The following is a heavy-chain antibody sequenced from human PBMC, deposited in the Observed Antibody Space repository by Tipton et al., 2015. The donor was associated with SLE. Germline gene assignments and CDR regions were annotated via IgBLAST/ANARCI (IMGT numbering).Heavy chain of an antibody. V-gene: IGHV3-33*01. CDR3: ARDGYGGNGFDY. CDR1: GFSFSTYV. J-gene: IGHJ4*02. CDR2: IWYDGGKK. Sequence: RSLRLSCAASGFSFSTYVVHWVRQAPGKGLEWVAAIWYDGGKKYYADSVKGRFTISRDNSKNTLYLQMNSLRAEDAAVYYCARDGYGGNGFDYWGQGTLVTVSS. D-gene: IGHD4-23*01.